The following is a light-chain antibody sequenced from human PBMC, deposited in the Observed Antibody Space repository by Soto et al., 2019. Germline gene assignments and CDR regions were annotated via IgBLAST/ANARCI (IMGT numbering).Light chain of an antibody. J-gene: IGKJ1*01. CDR3: QHYNSVPWT. CDR1: QTIRRW. V-gene: IGKV1-5*01. CDR2: DAS. Sequence: DIEMTQSPSTLSASVGDRVTITCRASQTIRRWLAWYQQRPGKAPKVLIYDASTLESGVPARFSGSGSETQFRLTISSLQPEDSATYYCQHYNSVPWTFGQGTKVEIK.